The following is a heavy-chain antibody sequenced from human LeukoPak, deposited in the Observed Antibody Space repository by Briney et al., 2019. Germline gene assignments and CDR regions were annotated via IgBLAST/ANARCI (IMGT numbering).Heavy chain of an antibody. Sequence: GRSLRLSCAASGFTFSSYGMHWVRQAPGKGLEWVAVIWYDGSNKYYADSVKGRFTISRDNSKNTLYLQMNSLRAEDTAVYYCATDRGMAPFDHWGQGTLVTVSS. J-gene: IGHJ4*02. CDR1: GFTFSSYG. CDR3: ATDRGMAPFDH. V-gene: IGHV3-33*01. D-gene: IGHD3-10*01. CDR2: IWYDGSNK.